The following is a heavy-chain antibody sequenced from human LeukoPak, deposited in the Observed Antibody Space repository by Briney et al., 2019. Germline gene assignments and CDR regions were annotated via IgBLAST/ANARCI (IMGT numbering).Heavy chain of an antibody. CDR3: ARDGGYDYDYYYYYMDV. D-gene: IGHD5-12*01. CDR2: MNWDGSTT. J-gene: IGHJ6*03. CDR1: GFTLSSYW. Sequence: GGSLRLSCAASGFTLSSYWMHWVRQVPGKGLVWVSRMNWDGSTTTYADSAKGRFTISRDNAKNTLYLQMNSLRAEDTAVYYCARDGGYDYDYYYYYMDVWGKGTTVTVSS. V-gene: IGHV3-74*01.